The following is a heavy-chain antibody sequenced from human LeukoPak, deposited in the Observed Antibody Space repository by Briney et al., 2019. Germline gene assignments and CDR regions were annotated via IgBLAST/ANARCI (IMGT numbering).Heavy chain of an antibody. D-gene: IGHD2-2*02. CDR1: GYIFSSYW. CDR2: IYPGDSDT. Sequence: GESLKISCKGSGYIFSSYWIGWVRQMPGKGLEWMGIIYPGDSDTRYRSSFQGQVTISADKSINTAYLQWSSLKASDTAMYYCARHGRASVVVVPAAIIDYWGQGTLVTVSS. V-gene: IGHV5-51*01. CDR3: ARHGRASVVVVPAAIIDY. J-gene: IGHJ4*02.